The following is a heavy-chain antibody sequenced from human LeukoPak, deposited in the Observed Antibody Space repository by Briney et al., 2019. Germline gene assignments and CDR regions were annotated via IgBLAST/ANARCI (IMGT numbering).Heavy chain of an antibody. J-gene: IGHJ5*02. CDR3: ARDQSVAARRRAPPGVNWFDP. D-gene: IGHD6-6*01. CDR1: GDSVSSNSAA. CDR2: TYYRSKWYN. V-gene: IGHV6-1*01. Sequence: SQTLSLTCSISGDSVSSNSAAWNWLRQSPSRHLEWPGRTYYRSKWYNDNAVSVRSRITINPDTSKNQFSLQLNSVTPEDTAVYYCARDQSVAARRRAPPGVNWFDPWGQGTLVTVSS.